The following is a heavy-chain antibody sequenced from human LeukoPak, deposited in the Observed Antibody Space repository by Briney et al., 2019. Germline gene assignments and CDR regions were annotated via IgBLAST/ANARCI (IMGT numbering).Heavy chain of an antibody. CDR1: GGSVSSGAYY. Sequence: SETLSLTCTVSGGSVSSGAYYWSWIRQPAGKGLEWIGRIYTSGSTNYNPSLKSRVTMSVDTSKNQFSLKLSSVTAADTAVYYCARDKVGPSLYYFDYWGQGTLVTVSS. CDR3: ARDKVGPSLYYFDY. V-gene: IGHV4-61*02. D-gene: IGHD3-16*01. J-gene: IGHJ4*02. CDR2: IYTSGST.